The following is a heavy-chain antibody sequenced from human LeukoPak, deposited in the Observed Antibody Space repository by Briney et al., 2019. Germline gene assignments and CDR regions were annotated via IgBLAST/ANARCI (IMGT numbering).Heavy chain of an antibody. V-gene: IGHV3-74*01. D-gene: IGHD3-9*01. Sequence: GGSLRLSCSAPGFTFSSYAMHRVRQAAGQRLMCVSRINSDGRSTNYADSVKGRFSISRDNAENTLYLQMNSLRVEDTAVYYCVRGADTGYSSDSWGQGALVTVSS. CDR2: INSDGRST. CDR1: GFTFSSYA. J-gene: IGHJ4*02. CDR3: VRGADTGYSSDS.